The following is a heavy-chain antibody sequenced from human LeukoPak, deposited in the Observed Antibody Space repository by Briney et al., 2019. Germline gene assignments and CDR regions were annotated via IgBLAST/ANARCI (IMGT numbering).Heavy chain of an antibody. D-gene: IGHD3-10*01. V-gene: IGHV3-20*04. CDR3: ARGFGSRSYTIFDY. J-gene: IGHJ4*02. Sequence: GGSLRLSCAASGFTFDDYGMSWVRQAPGKGLEGGSGINWNGGSKVYADSVKGRLTISRERAKNSLYLQMNSLRAEDTALYYCARGFGSRSYTIFDYWGQGTLVTVSS. CDR2: INWNGGSK. CDR1: GFTFDDYG.